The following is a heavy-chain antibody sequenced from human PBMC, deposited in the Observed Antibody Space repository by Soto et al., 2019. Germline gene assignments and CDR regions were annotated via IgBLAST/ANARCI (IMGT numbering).Heavy chain of an antibody. CDR1: GGTFSSYA. CDR2: ISPIFGTA. Sequence: QLQLVQSGAEVKKPGSSAKVSCKASGGTFSSYAISWVRQAPGQGLEWMGGISPIFGTANYAQKFQGRVTITADEATSTDYMELSSLRSEDTAVYYCANVDPNYGMDVWGQGTTVTVSS. V-gene: IGHV1-69*01. D-gene: IGHD5-12*01. CDR3: ANVDPNYGMDV. J-gene: IGHJ6*02.